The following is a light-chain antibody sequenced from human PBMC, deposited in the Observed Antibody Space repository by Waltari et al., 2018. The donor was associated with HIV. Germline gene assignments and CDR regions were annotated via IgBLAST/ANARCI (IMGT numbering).Light chain of an antibody. Sequence: IQMTQSPASLSASVGDRVTITCRASQGIINFLAWFQQKPGKAPKSLIFSASTLHPGVPSRFSGSGSGTDFTLTISNLQFEDFATYYCQQYNSYPQTFAQRTKV. CDR1: QGIINF. J-gene: IGKJ1*01. CDR2: SAS. V-gene: IGKV1-16*01. CDR3: QQYNSYPQT.